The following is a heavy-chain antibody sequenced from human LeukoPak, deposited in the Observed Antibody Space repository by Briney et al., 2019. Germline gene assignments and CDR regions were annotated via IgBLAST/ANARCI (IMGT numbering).Heavy chain of an antibody. CDR2: FDPGDGET. CDR1: GYTLTELS. J-gene: IGHJ4*02. D-gene: IGHD3-3*01. Sequence: GASVKVSCKVSGYTLTELSMHWVRQAPGKGLEWMGGFDPGDGETIYAQKFQGRVTMTEDTSTDTAYMELSSLRSEDTAVYYCATADVLRFLESRGNYFDYWGQGTLVTVSS. CDR3: ATADVLRFLESRGNYFDY. V-gene: IGHV1-24*01.